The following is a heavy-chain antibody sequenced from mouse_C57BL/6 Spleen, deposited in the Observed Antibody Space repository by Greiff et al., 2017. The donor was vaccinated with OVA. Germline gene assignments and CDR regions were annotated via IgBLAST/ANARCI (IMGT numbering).Heavy chain of an antibody. J-gene: IGHJ2*01. CDR3: ARALYYYGSSLDDCDY. Sequence: QVQLQQSGAELVRPGASVKLSCKASGYTFTDYYINWVKQRPGQGLEWIARIYPGSGNTYYNEKFKGKATLTAEQSSSTAYMQLSSQTSEDSAVYFCARALYYYGSSLDDCDYWGQGTTLTVSS. D-gene: IGHD1-1*01. V-gene: IGHV1-76*01. CDR2: IYPGSGNT. CDR1: GYTFTDYY.